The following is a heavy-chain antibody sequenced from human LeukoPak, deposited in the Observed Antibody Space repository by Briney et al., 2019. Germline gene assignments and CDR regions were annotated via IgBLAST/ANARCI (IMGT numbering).Heavy chain of an antibody. Sequence: SETLSLTCTVSGGSISSSSYFWGWIRQPPGKGLEWIATIYYSGITYYNPSLKSRVTISVDTSKSQFSLKLSSVTAADTAVYYCARHSVLRGLIPNWGQGTLVTVSS. V-gene: IGHV4-39*01. J-gene: IGHJ4*02. CDR3: ARHSVLRGLIPN. D-gene: IGHD3-10*01. CDR1: GGSISSSSYF. CDR2: IYYSGIT.